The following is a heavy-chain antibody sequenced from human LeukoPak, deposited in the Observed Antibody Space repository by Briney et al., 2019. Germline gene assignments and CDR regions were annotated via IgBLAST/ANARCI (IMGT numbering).Heavy chain of an antibody. CDR2: VYYIGTT. Sequence: PSETLSLTCTVSGGSISTYYWNWIRQPPGKGLEWIGYVYYIGTTNYNPSLKSRVTISVDGSKNQFSLKLTSVTAADTAVYYCARVNREGFDIWGQGTMVTVPS. V-gene: IGHV4-59*01. CDR1: GGSISTYY. D-gene: IGHD1-14*01. CDR3: ARVNREGFDI. J-gene: IGHJ3*02.